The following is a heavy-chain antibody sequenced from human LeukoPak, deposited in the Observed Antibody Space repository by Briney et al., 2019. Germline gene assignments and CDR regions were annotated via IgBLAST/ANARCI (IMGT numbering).Heavy chain of an antibody. CDR2: ISAYNGNT. J-gene: IGHJ4*02. CDR1: GYTFTSYG. V-gene: IGHV1-18*01. D-gene: IGHD3-9*01. CDR3: ARDKLYYDVLNGNPNDY. Sequence: GASVKVSCKASGYTFTSYGISWVRQAPGQGLEWMGWISAYNGNTNYGHKFQGRVTMTTDMSTSTVYMELRSLTSDDTAVYYCARDKLYYDVLNGNPNDYWGQGTLVTVSS.